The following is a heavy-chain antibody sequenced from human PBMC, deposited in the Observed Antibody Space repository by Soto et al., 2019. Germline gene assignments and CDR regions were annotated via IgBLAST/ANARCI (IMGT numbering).Heavy chain of an antibody. D-gene: IGHD2-2*01. CDR3: AADRDCSSTSCLPYNFDY. CDR1: GFTFSRSA. J-gene: IGHJ4*02. Sequence: SVKVSCKASGFTFSRSAMQWVRQARGQRLEWIGWIVVGSGNTNYAQKFQDRVIITRDMSTSTAYMELSSLRSEDTAAYYCAADRDCSSTSCLPYNFDYWGQGTLVTVSS. CDR2: IVVGSGNT. V-gene: IGHV1-58*02.